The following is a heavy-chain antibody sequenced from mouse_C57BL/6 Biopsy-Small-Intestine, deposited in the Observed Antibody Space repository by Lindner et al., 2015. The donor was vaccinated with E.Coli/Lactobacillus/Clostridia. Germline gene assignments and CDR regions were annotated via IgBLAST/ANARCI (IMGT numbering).Heavy chain of an antibody. Sequence: VQLQESGPELVKPGASVKISCKASGYSFTGYYMNWVKQSPEKSLEWIGEINPSTGGTTYNQKFKAKATLTVDKSSSTAYMQLKSLTSEDSAVYYCARYDSWGQGTTLTVSS. CDR3: ARYDS. CDR2: INPSTGGT. CDR1: GYSFTGYY. J-gene: IGHJ2*01. V-gene: IGHV1-42*01.